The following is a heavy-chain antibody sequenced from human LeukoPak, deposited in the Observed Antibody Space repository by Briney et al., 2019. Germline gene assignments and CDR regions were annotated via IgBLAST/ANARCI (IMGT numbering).Heavy chain of an antibody. J-gene: IGHJ5*02. V-gene: IGHV3-33*06. Sequence: PGGSLRLFCAASGFTFSSYGMHWVRQAPGKGLEWVAVIWYDGSNKYYADSVKGRFTISRDNSKDTLYLQMNSLRAEDTAVYYCAKARIDSSSWYSWFDPWGQGTLVTVSS. CDR3: AKARIDSSSWYSWFDP. CDR1: GFTFSSYG. D-gene: IGHD6-13*01. CDR2: IWYDGSNK.